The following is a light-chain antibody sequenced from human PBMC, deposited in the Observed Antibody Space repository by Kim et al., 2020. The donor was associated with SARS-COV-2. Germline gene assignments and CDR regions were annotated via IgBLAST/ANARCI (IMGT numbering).Light chain of an antibody. Sequence: SAIDCAGSSSDIESYNLVSWYQIHPGRAPKLMIYAGTARPSGVSERFSGSKSGYTASLTISGLQAEDEANYFCSSYAGSHTYVFGPGTKVTVL. CDR1: SSDIESYNL. J-gene: IGLJ1*01. V-gene: IGLV2-23*01. CDR2: AGT. CDR3: SSYAGSHTYV.